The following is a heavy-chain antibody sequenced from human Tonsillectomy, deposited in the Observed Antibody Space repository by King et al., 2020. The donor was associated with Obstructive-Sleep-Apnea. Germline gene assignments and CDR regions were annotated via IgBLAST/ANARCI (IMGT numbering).Heavy chain of an antibody. CDR2: ISSSSSYI. CDR3: AILPRGIPMIEG. Sequence: VQLVESGGGLVKPGGSLRLSCAASGFTFSSYSMNWVRQAPGKGLEWVSSISSSSSYIYYANSVKGRFTISRDNAKNSLYLQVNSLRAEDTAVYYCAILPRGIPMIEGWGQGTLVTVSS. D-gene: IGHD3-22*01. V-gene: IGHV3-21*01. J-gene: IGHJ4*02. CDR1: GFTFSSYS.